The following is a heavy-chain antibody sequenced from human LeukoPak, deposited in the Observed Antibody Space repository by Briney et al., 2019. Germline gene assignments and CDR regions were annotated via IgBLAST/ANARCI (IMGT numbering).Heavy chain of an antibody. CDR2: ISYDGSNK. D-gene: IGHD1-26*01. CDR3: AKAAKPIWELEGY. CDR1: GFTFSSYG. V-gene: IGHV3-30*18. Sequence: GGSLRLSCAASGFTFSSYGMHWVRQAPGKGLEWVAVISYDGSNKYYANSVKGRFTISRDNSKNTLYLQMNSLRAEDTAVYYCAKAAKPIWELEGYWGQGTLVTVSS. J-gene: IGHJ4*02.